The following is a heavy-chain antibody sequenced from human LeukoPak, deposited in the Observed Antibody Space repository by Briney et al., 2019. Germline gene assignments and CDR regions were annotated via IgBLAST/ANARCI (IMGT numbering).Heavy chain of an antibody. D-gene: IGHD2-2*01. CDR2: IYSGGST. J-gene: IGHJ5*02. V-gene: IGHV3-53*01. CDR1: GFTVSSNY. Sequence: PGGSLRPSCAASGFTVSSNYMSWVRQAPGKGLEWVSVIYSGGSTYYADSVKGRFTISRDNSKNTLYLQMNSLRAEDTAVYYCARVPAASGYWFDPWGQGTLVTVSS. CDR3: ARVPAASGYWFDP.